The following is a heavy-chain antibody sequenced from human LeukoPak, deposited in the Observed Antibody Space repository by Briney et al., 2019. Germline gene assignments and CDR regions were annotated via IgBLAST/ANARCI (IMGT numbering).Heavy chain of an antibody. D-gene: IGHD6-13*01. V-gene: IGHV3-48*04. J-gene: IGHJ4*02. Sequence: GGSLRLSCAASGFTFSSYSMNWVRQAPGKGLEWVSSISSSGSTIYYADSVKGRFTISRDNAKNSLYLQMNSLRAEDTAVYYCASEYSSSWYYFDYWGQGTLVTVSS. CDR2: ISSSGSTI. CDR1: GFTFSSYS. CDR3: ASEYSSSWYYFDY.